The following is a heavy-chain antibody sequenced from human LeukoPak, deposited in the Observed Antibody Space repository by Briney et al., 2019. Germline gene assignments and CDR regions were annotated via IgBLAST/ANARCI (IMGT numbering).Heavy chain of an antibody. V-gene: IGHV3-20*01. CDR1: XFXXSXXG. Sequence: PGRSLRLSCAASXFXXSXXGIXXVXXXXXXXXEWVSGINWSGVRTGYADSLKGRXTISRDNAKNTLYLQMNSLRAEDXXLYXCARDLATTDNWGQGTLVTVSS. CDR3: ARDLATTDN. J-gene: IGHJ4*02. CDR2: INWSGVRT. D-gene: IGHD1/OR15-1a*01.